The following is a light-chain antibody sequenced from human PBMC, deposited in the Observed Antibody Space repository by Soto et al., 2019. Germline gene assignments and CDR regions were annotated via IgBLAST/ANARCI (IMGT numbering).Light chain of an antibody. CDR2: QVS. Sequence: DLVMTQSPLSLPVTLGQPASISCRSSQSLVFSDGNTYLSWFQQRPGQSPRRLIYQVSNRDSGVPDRFSGSGSGSDFTLKISRVEAEDVGVYYCMQGTHWPWTFGQGTKVEIK. J-gene: IGKJ1*01. CDR1: QSLVFSDGNTY. CDR3: MQGTHWPWT. V-gene: IGKV2-30*01.